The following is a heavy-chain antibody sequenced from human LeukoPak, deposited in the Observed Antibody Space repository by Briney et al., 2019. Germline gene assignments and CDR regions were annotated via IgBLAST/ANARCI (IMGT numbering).Heavy chain of an antibody. D-gene: IGHD4-11*01. CDR2: IEQDGSEE. CDR1: GFTFSSYS. V-gene: IGHV3-7*05. Sequence: GGSLRLSCTASGFTFSSYSMNWVRQAPGKGLEWVANIEQDGSEEYYVDSVKGRFTISRENAKNSLYLQMNSLRAEDTAVYYCARGEVDSNVDYWGQGTLVTVSS. J-gene: IGHJ4*02. CDR3: ARGEVDSNVDY.